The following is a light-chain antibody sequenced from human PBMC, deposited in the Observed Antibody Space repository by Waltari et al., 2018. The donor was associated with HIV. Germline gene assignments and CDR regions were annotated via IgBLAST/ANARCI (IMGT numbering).Light chain of an antibody. Sequence: DILLTQSPATISVSPGGRVTVSCRASQNVDDKLAWYQQKPGQSPRLLIYHSSVWAAGVPTRFGGAGSATNFTLTITGLQSEDFTLYFCQQYHHWPPLTFGGGSRVELK. V-gene: IGKV3D-15*01. J-gene: IGKJ4*01. CDR2: HSS. CDR1: QNVDDK. CDR3: QQYHHWPPLT.